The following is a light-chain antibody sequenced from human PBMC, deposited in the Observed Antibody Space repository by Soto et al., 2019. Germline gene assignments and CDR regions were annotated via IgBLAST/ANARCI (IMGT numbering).Light chain of an antibody. J-gene: IGLJ3*02. Sequence: QSVLTQPPSVSGAPGQRVTLSCTGSSSNIGAGYDVHWYRQLPGTAPKLLIYRSNQRPSGVPDRFSGSKSGTSASLAISGLRSEDEADYYCAARDDSLSGHWVFGGGTKLTVL. V-gene: IGLV1-47*01. CDR1: SSNIGAGYD. CDR3: AARDDSLSGHWV. CDR2: RSN.